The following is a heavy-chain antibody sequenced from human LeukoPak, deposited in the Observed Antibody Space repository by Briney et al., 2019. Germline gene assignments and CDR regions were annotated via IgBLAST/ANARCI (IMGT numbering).Heavy chain of an antibody. CDR2: IDHSGST. D-gene: IGHD1-1*01. CDR3: ARGGTVPNAFDI. Sequence: SETLSLTCAVCGGSFSGYYWSWIRQPPGKGLEWVGEIDHSGSTNYNPSLKSGVTISVDTSKNQFSLKLSSVTAADTAVYYCARGGTVPNAFDIWGQGTMVTVSS. CDR1: GGSFSGYY. V-gene: IGHV4-34*01. J-gene: IGHJ3*02.